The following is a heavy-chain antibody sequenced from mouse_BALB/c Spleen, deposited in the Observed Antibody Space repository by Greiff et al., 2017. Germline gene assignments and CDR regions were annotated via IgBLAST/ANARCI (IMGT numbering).Heavy chain of an antibody. CDR3: ARGGYDGRRFAY. J-gene: IGHJ3*01. D-gene: IGHD2-14*01. V-gene: IGHV1-4*02. CDR2: INPSSGYT. Sequence: VQLQQSAAELARPGASVKMSCKASGYTFTSYTMHWVKQRPGQGLEWIGYINPSSGYTEYNQKFKDKTTLTADKSSSTAYMQLSSLTSEDSAVYYCARGGYDGRRFAYWGQGTLVTVSA. CDR1: GYTFTSYT.